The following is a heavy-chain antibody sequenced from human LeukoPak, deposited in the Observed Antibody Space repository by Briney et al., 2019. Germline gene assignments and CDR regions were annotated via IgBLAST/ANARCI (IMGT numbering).Heavy chain of an antibody. CDR2: IRYDGSNK. Sequence: GGSLRLSCAASGFTFSSYGMHWVRQAPGKGLEWVAFIRYDGSNKYYADSVKGRFTISRDNSKNTLYLQMNSLRAEDTAVYYCAKCPLWFGELLLYYFDYWGQGTLVTVSS. V-gene: IGHV3-30*02. D-gene: IGHD3-10*01. J-gene: IGHJ4*02. CDR3: AKCPLWFGELLLYYFDY. CDR1: GFTFSSYG.